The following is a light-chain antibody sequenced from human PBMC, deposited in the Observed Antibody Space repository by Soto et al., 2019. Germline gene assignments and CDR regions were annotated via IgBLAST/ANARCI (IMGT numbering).Light chain of an antibody. V-gene: IGLV2-23*03. Sequence: QSVLTQPASVSGSPGQSITISCTGTSSDVGSYTLVSWYQQHPGKAPKRMIYEGTKRPSGVSNRFSGSKSGNTASLTISGLQAEDEADYYCCLYAGTTTFVFGGGTKLTVL. CDR2: EGT. CDR3: CLYAGTTTFV. J-gene: IGLJ2*01. CDR1: SSDVGSYTL.